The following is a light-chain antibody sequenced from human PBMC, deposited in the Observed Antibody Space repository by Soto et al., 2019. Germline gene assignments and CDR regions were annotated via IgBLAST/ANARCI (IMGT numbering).Light chain of an antibody. V-gene: IGLV2-14*01. CDR1: SSDVGGYNY. CDR3: SSYTSSLYV. J-gene: IGLJ1*01. CDR2: DVS. Sequence: QSALTQPASVSGSPGQSITISCTGTSSDVGGYNYVSCYQQHPGKAPKLMIYDVSNRPSGVSNRFSGSKSGNTASLTISGLQAEDEADYYCSSYTSSLYVFGTGTKVTVL.